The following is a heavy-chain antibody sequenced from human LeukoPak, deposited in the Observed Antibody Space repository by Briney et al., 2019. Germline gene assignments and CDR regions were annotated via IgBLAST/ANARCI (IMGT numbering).Heavy chain of an antibody. V-gene: IGHV3-30*18. J-gene: IGHJ4*02. CDR3: AKGGYCSATRCYVGKGMDD. CDR2: ISHDGSDT. CDR1: GFTFSDYY. Sequence: GGSLRLSCAASGFTFSDYYMSWISQAPGKGLEWVAVISHDGSDTYYADSGKGRFTISRDNSKNTVSLQVNSLRAEDTAAYYCAKGGYCSATRCYVGKGMDDWGQGTLVTVSS. D-gene: IGHD2-2*01.